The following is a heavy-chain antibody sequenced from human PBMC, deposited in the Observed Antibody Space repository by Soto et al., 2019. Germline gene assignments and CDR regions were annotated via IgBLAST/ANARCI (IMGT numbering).Heavy chain of an antibody. CDR2: IIPIFGTA. Sequence: GASVKVSCKASGGTFSSYAISWVRQAPGQGLEWMGGIIPIFGTANYAQKFQGRVTISIDKSKNQFYLDLNSVTAADTAMYYCARNGDCTRPGCIVGWFDPWGPGTLVTVSS. V-gene: IGHV1-69*05. CDR1: GGTFSSYA. J-gene: IGHJ5*02. D-gene: IGHD2-8*01. CDR3: ARNGDCTRPGCIVGWFDP.